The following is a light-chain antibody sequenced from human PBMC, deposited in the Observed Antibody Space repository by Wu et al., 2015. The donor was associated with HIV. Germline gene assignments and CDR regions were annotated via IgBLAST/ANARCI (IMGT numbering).Light chain of an antibody. Sequence: EIVLTQSPATLSLSPGERATLSCRASQRVSSYLAWYQQKPGQAPRLLIYDIYNRAAGIPPRFSGSGSGTDFTLTISSLEPEDFAVYYCQHRSSSPGVTFGPGTKVDVK. V-gene: IGKV3-11*01. J-gene: IGKJ3*01. CDR3: QHRSSSPGVT. CDR1: QRVSSY. CDR2: DIY.